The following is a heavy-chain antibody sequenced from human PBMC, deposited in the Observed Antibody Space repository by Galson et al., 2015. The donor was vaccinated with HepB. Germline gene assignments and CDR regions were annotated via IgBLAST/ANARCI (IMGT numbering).Heavy chain of an antibody. V-gene: IGHV5-51*01. CDR2: IYPGDSDT. D-gene: IGHD2-2*01. J-gene: IGHJ3*02. CDR3: ASQGPTGWYQLLWDAFDI. CDR1: GYSFTSYW. Sequence: QSGAEVKKPGESLKISCKGSGYSFTSYWIGWVRQMPGKGLEWMGIIYPGDSDTRYSPSFQGQVTISADKSISTAYLQWSSLKASDTAMYYCASQGPTGWYQLLWDAFDIWGQGTMVTVSS.